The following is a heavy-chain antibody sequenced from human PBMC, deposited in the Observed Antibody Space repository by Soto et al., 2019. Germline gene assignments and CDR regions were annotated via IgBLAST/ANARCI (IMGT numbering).Heavy chain of an antibody. CDR2: ISSSSSYI. CDR3: ARLGSWQAFDI. CDR1: GFTFSSYS. Sequence: SLRLSCAASGFTFSSYSMNWVRQAPGKGLEWVSSISSSSSYIYYADSVKGRFTISRDNAKNSLYLQMNSLRAEDTAVYYCARLGSWQAFDIWGQGTMVTVSS. D-gene: IGHD6-13*01. J-gene: IGHJ3*02. V-gene: IGHV3-21*01.